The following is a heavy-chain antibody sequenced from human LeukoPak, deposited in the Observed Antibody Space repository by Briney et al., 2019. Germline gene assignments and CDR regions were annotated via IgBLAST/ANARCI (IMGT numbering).Heavy chain of an antibody. V-gene: IGHV1-46*01. CDR3: ARVTGTTLKFDY. CDR1: GYTFTGYY. CDR2: INPSGGST. J-gene: IGHJ4*02. Sequence: ASVKVSCKASGYTFTGYYMHWVRQAPGQGLEWMGIINPSGGSTSYAQKFQGRVTMTRDTSTSTVYMELSSLRPEDTAVYYCARVTGTTLKFDYWGQGALVTVSS. D-gene: IGHD1-7*01.